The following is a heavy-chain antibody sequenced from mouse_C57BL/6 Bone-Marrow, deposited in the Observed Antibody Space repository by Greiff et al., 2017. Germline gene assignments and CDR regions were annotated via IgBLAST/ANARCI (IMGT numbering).Heavy chain of an antibody. D-gene: IGHD2-9*01. J-gene: IGHJ2*01. V-gene: IGHV1-5*01. CDR3: TPLLWLRGDY. CDR1: GYTFTSYW. CDR2: IYPGNSDT. Sequence: EVQLQQSGTVLARPGASVKMSCKTSGYTFTSYWMHWVKQRPGQGLEWIGAIYPGNSDTSYNQKFKGKAKLTAVTSAITAYMELSSLTNEDSAVYYCTPLLWLRGDYWGQGTTLTVSS.